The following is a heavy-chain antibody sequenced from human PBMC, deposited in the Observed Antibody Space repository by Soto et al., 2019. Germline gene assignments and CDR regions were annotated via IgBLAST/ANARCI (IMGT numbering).Heavy chain of an antibody. CDR3: AKDRRGYCSGSSCRPLDY. Sequence: PGGSLRLSCAASGFTFSSYAMSWVRQAPGKGLEWVSAISGSGGSTYYADSVKGRFTISRDNSKNTLYLQMNSLRAEDTAVYYCAKDRRGYCSGSSCRPLDYWGQGTLVTVSS. V-gene: IGHV3-23*01. CDR1: GFTFSSYA. J-gene: IGHJ4*02. D-gene: IGHD2-15*01. CDR2: ISGSGGST.